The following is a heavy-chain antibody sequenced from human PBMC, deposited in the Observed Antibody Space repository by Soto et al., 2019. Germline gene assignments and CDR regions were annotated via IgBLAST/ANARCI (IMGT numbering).Heavy chain of an antibody. Sequence: QVQLVQSGAEVKKPGSSVKVSCKASGGTFSSYAISWVRQAPGQGLEWMGGIIPIFGTADYAQKFQGRVTMTADASTSTAYMERISLRSQDTAVYSCARVANYYGSPQVLYRMDVWGQGTTVTVSS. CDR1: GGTFSSYA. CDR3: ARVANYYGSPQVLYRMDV. D-gene: IGHD3-10*01. CDR2: IIPIFGTA. V-gene: IGHV1-69*12. J-gene: IGHJ6*02.